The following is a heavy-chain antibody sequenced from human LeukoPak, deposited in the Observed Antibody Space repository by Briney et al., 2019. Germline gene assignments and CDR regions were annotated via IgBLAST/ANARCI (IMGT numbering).Heavy chain of an antibody. CDR1: GFTFSSYS. D-gene: IGHD3-22*01. CDR2: ISSSSSYI. J-gene: IGHJ4*02. V-gene: IGHV3-21*01. Sequence: GGSLRLSCAASGFTFSSYSMSWVRQAPGKGLEWVSSISSSSSYIYYADSVKGRFTISRDNAKNSLYLQMNSLRAEDTAVYYCARGGPYDSSGYSFDYWGQGTLVTVSS. CDR3: ARGGPYDSSGYSFDY.